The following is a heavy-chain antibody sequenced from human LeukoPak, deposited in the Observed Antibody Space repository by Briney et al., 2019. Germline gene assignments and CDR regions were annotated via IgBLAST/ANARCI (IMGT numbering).Heavy chain of an antibody. CDR2: ISAYNGNT. J-gene: IGHJ4*03. Sequence: ASVKVSCKASGYTFTSYGISWVRQAPGQGLEWMGWISAYNGNTNYAQKLQGRVTMTTDTSTSTAYMELRSLRSDDTAVYYCARDTSSSWPTYFDYWGQGTTVTVSS. V-gene: IGHV1-18*01. CDR3: ARDTSSSWPTYFDY. CDR1: GYTFTSYG. D-gene: IGHD6-13*01.